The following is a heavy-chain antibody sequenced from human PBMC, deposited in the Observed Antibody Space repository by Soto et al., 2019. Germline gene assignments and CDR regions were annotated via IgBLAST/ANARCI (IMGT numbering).Heavy chain of an antibody. CDR2: MYRGGDT. CDR1: GFTVSYNY. CDR3: AKEEGGYSGTSCNLYYYYYMDV. Sequence: EVQLVESGGGLVQPGGSLRLSCAASGFTVSYNYMSWVRQAPGKGLEWVSVMYRGGDTFYADSVKGRFSVSRDSSKNTLYLQMNSLRAEDTAVYYCAKEEGGYSGTSCNLYYYYYMDVWGKGTTVTVSS. D-gene: IGHD2-2*01. V-gene: IGHV3-66*01. J-gene: IGHJ6*03.